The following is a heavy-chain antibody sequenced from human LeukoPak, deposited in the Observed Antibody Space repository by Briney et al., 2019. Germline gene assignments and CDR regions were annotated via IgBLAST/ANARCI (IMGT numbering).Heavy chain of an antibody. CDR1: GHSISSGYH. D-gene: IGHD3-22*01. CDR3: ARGGAYYYDSSGYQGAFDI. V-gene: IGHV4-38-2*01. CDR2: ICHSGST. J-gene: IGHJ3*02. Sequence: PSETLSLTCAVSGHSISSGYHWGWIRQPPGKGLEWIGSICHSGSTYYNPSLKSRVTISVDTSKNQFSLKLSSVTAADTAVYYCARGGAYYYDSSGYQGAFDIWGQGTMVTVSS.